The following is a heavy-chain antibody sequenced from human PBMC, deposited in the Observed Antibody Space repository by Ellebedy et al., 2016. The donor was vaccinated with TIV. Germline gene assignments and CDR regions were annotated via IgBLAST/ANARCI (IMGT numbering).Heavy chain of an antibody. Sequence: SETLSLXCTVSGGSISSSSYYWGWIRQPPGKGLEWIGSIYYSCNTYYNPSLKSRVTISIDTSKNQFSLRLSSVTAADTAIYRCARRKVTIPRADAYFDYWGQGILVTVSS. CDR3: ARRKVTIPRADAYFDY. CDR1: GGSISSSSYY. CDR2: IYYSCNT. J-gene: IGHJ4*02. V-gene: IGHV4-39*01. D-gene: IGHD3-3*01.